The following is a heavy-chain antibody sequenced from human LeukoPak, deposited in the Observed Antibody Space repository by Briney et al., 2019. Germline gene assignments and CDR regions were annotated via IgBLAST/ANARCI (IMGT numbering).Heavy chain of an antibody. CDR3: ARHYYDSSGYYGEADY. Sequence: QPGGSLRLSCAASGFTFSSYWMHLVRQAPGKGLVWVSRINSDGSSTSYADSAKGRSTISRDNAKNTLYLQMNSLRAEDTAVYYCARHYYDSSGYYGEADYWGQGTLVTVSS. CDR2: INSDGSST. V-gene: IGHV3-74*01. CDR1: GFTFSSYW. J-gene: IGHJ4*02. D-gene: IGHD3-22*01.